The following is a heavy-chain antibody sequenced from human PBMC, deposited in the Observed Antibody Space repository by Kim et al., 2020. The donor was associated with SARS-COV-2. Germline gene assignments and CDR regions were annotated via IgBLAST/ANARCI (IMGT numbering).Heavy chain of an antibody. CDR1: VFTFSSYY. CDR2: TGTAGDT. CDR3: ARGGGSGSYSGDAFDI. Sequence: GGSLRLSCAAYVFTFSSYYMHWVSQATGKGLEWVSATGTAGDTYYPGSVKGRFTISRENAKNSLYLQMNRLRAGDTAVYYCARGGGSGSYSGDAFDIWGQGTMVTVSS. V-gene: IGHV3-13*04. J-gene: IGHJ3*02. D-gene: IGHD3-10*01.